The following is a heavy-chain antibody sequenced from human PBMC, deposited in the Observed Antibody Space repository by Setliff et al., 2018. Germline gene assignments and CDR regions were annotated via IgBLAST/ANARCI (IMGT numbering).Heavy chain of an antibody. D-gene: IGHD3-16*01. CDR3: ARLRGAFDY. CDR2: IYYSGST. J-gene: IGHJ4*02. Sequence: PSENLSLTCAVSGGSISSSNWWSWIRQPPGKGLEWIGSIYYSGSTYYNPSLKSRVTISVDTSKNQFSLRLNSATAADTAVYYCARLRGAFDYWGQGTLVTVSS. CDR1: GGSISSSNW. V-gene: IGHV4-4*02.